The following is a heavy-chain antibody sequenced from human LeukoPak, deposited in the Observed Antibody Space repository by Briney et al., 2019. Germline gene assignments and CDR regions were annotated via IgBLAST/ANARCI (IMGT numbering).Heavy chain of an antibody. CDR1: GFTFSSYG. CDR3: AKKGQADDGGKPD. J-gene: IGHJ4*02. CDR2: ISYDGSNK. Sequence: PGGSLRLSCAASGFTFSSYGMHWVRQAPGKGLEWVAVISYDGSNKYYADSVKGRFTISRDNSKNTLYLQMNNLRADDTAVYYCAKKGQADDGGKPDWGQGTLVTVSS. V-gene: IGHV3-30*18.